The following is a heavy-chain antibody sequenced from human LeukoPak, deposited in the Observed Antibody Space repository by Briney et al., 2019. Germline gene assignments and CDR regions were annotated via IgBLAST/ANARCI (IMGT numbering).Heavy chain of an antibody. D-gene: IGHD5-12*01. CDR2: IKQDGIEK. Sequence: QAGGSLRLSCAASGFTLSNHWMIWVRQAPGKGLECVANIKQDGIEKYYLDSVKGRFTISRDNAKNSLYLQMNSLRAEDTAVCYCAREGGYDCVFDIWGQGTVVTVSS. CDR1: GFTLSNHW. J-gene: IGHJ3*02. V-gene: IGHV3-7*01. CDR3: AREGGYDCVFDI.